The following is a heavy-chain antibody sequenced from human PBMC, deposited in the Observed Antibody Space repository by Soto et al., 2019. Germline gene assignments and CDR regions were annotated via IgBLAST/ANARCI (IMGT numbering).Heavy chain of an antibody. CDR3: ARLSDIVGATNDS. D-gene: IGHD1-26*01. Sequence: QVQLVESGGGVVQPGRSLRLSCAASGFTFSSYGMHWVRQAPGKGLEWVAVIWYDGSNKYYADSVKGRFTISRDNSKNTLYLQMNSLRAEDTAVYYCARLSDIVGATNDSWGQGTLVTVSS. CDR1: GFTFSSYG. CDR2: IWYDGSNK. V-gene: IGHV3-33*01. J-gene: IGHJ4*02.